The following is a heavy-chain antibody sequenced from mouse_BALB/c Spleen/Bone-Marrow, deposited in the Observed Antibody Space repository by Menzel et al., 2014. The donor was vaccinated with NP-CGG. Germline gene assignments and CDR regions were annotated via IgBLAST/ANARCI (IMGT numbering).Heavy chain of an antibody. V-gene: IGHV1-67*01. CDR2: INTYSGDA. J-gene: IGHJ2*01. D-gene: IGHD1-1*01. CDR3: ARDYGSSHFDH. Sequence: QVQLQQSGPELVRPGVSVKISCKGSGYTLTDYAMHWVKQSHARSLEWIGVINTYSGDANYNQNFKGKATMTVDKSSSTAYMELARLTSEDSAIYYCARDYGSSHFDHWGQGSTLTVSS. CDR1: GYTLTDYA.